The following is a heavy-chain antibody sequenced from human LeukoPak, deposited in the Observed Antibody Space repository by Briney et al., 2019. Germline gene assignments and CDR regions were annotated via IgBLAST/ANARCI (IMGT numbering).Heavy chain of an antibody. CDR1: GYTFTSNY. J-gene: IGHJ4*02. V-gene: IGHV1-46*01. CDR3: AREREDSYYFDY. CDR2: ISPSGGST. D-gene: IGHD5-18*01. Sequence: ASVKVSCKAFGYTFTSNYMHWVRQAPGQGPEWMGVISPSGGSTTYAQKFQGRVTLTRDMSTSTDYLELSSLRSEDTAVYYCAREREDSYYFDYWGQGTLVTVSS.